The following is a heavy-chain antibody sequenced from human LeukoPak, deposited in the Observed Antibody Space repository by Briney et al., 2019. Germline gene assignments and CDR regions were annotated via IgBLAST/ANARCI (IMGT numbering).Heavy chain of an antibody. CDR2: IYHSGST. V-gene: IGHV4-39*07. CDR3: ARGAGDGYNYGEGFDY. Sequence: PSETLSLTCTVSGGSISSGGYYWSWIRQPPGKGLEWIGSIYHSGSTYYNPSLKSRVTISVDTSKNQFSLKLSSVTAADTAVYYCARGAGDGYNYGEGFDYWGQGTLVTVSS. CDR1: GGSISSGGYY. J-gene: IGHJ4*02. D-gene: IGHD5-24*01.